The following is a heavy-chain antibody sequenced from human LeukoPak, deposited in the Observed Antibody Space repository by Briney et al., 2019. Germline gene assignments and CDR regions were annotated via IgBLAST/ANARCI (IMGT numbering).Heavy chain of an antibody. V-gene: IGHV3-49*04. CDR3: TRDRRFIAAAGTIWFDP. D-gene: IGHD6-13*01. Sequence: GSLRLSLKASGFHFCYYAISWGRPAPGEGPEWVGFLWKKAYGGTTEYAASVKGRFTISRDDSKSIAYLQMNSLKTEDTAVYYCTRDRRFIAAAGTIWFDPWGQGTLVTVSS. CDR2: LWKKAYGGTT. J-gene: IGHJ5*02. CDR1: GFHFCYYA.